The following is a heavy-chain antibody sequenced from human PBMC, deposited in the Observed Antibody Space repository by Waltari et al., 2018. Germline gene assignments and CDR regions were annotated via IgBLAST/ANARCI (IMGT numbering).Heavy chain of an antibody. CDR3: ARDRGRGLYLDT. D-gene: IGHD2-15*01. Sequence: QLHLQESGPGLVKPSGTLFLSCAVSGDSMSTTYCWSLVCQYPQQGLEWIGQVRGEGRTNYDQSCASRVTVSLDTSNNRFSLMVTSATAADTAVYYCARDRGRGLYLDTWGPGTRVTVSP. V-gene: IGHV4-4*02. CDR2: VRGEGRT. J-gene: IGHJ5*02. CDR1: GDSMSTTYC.